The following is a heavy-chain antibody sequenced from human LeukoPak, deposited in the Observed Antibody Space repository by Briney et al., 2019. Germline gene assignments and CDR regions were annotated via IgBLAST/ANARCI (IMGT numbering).Heavy chain of an antibody. Sequence: GSLRLSCSVSGITLSNYGMSWVRQAPGKGLEWVAGISDSGGGTKYADSVKGRFTISRDNPKNTLYLQMNSLRAEDTAVYFCAKRGVVIRVILVGFHKEAYYFDSWGQGALVTVSS. CDR2: ISDSGGGT. V-gene: IGHV3-23*01. J-gene: IGHJ4*02. D-gene: IGHD3-22*01. CDR3: AKRGVVIRVILVGFHKEAYYFDS. CDR1: GITLSNYG.